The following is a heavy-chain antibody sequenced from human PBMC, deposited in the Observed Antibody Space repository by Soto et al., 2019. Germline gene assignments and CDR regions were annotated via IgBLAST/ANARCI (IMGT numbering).Heavy chain of an antibody. Sequence: SETLSLTCTVSGGSISISGYSGAWIPQPPGKGLEWIGSIYYSGSTYYNPSLKSRVTISVDTSKNQFSLKLSSVTAADTAVYYCARHGSLRKLDYWGQGTLVTVPQ. V-gene: IGHV4-39*01. CDR2: IYYSGST. CDR1: GGSISISGYS. CDR3: ARHGSLRKLDY. J-gene: IGHJ4*02. D-gene: IGHD4-17*01.